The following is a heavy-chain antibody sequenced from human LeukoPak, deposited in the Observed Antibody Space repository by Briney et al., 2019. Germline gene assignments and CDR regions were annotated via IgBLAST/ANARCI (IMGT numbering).Heavy chain of an antibody. CDR1: GFTFSSYA. CDR2: ISYDGSNK. V-gene: IGHV3-30-3*01. D-gene: IGHD7-27*01. Sequence: GGSLRLSCAASGFTFSSYAMHWVRQAPGKGLEWVAVISYDGSNKYYADSVKGRFTISRDNAKNSLYLQMNSLRAEDTAVYYCARPPGDYWGQGTLVTVSS. CDR3: ARPPGDY. J-gene: IGHJ4*02.